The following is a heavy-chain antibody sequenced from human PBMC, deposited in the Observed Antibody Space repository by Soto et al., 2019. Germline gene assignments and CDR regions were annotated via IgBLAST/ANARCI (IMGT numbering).Heavy chain of an antibody. CDR2: ISGNGDSA. J-gene: IGHJ4*02. D-gene: IGHD6-19*01. CDR3: GKERRGSGWSVCNF. Sequence: VQLLESGGGLVQPGGSLRLSCAASGFTFRDYAMNWVRLSPGKGLEWVSDISGNGDSARHADSVKGRFTISRDNSRNTLYLQMNSLKVADSAVDECGKERRGSGWSVCNFWGQGTLVTVSS. V-gene: IGHV3-23*01. CDR1: GFTFRDYA.